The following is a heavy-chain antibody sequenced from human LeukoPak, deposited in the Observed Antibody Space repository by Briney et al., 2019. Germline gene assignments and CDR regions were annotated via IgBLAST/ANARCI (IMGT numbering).Heavy chain of an antibody. D-gene: IGHD6-19*01. J-gene: IGHJ4*02. Sequence: ASVKVSFTASGYTFTSYAMNWVRQAPGQGLEWMGWINTNTGNPTYAQGFTGRFVFSLDTSVSTAYLQISSLKAEDTAVYYCAYDSSGWYNYFDYWGQGTLVTVSS. CDR3: AYDSSGWYNYFDY. V-gene: IGHV7-4-1*02. CDR2: INTNTGNP. CDR1: GYTFTSYA.